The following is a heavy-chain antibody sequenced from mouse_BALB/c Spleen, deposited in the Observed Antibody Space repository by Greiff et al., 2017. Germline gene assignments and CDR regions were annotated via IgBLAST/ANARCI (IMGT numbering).Heavy chain of an antibody. D-gene: IGHD1-1*01. CDR2: IYPGNSDT. CDR3: TRSLTTVVATDY. CDR1: GYTFTSYW. J-gene: IGHJ2*01. V-gene: IGHV1-5*01. Sequence: VQLKQSGTVLARPGASVKMSCKASGYTFTSYWMHWVKQRPGQGLEWIGAIYPGNSDTSYNQKFKGKAKLTAVTSTSTAYMELSSLTNEDSAVYYCTRSLTTVVATDYWGQGTTLTVSS.